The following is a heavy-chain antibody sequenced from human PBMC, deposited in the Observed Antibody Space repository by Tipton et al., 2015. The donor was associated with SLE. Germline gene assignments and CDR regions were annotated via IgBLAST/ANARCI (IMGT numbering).Heavy chain of an antibody. J-gene: IGHJ3*02. CDR2: IDTSWST. CDR3: ASSTSGDSSPNAFDI. Sequence: TLSLTCTVSGGSISSGRYYWSWIRQPAGKGVEWIGHIDTSWSTNYNPSRKSRVTISVDTSKNQFSLKLSTVAATETAVYYCASSTSGDSSPNAFDIWGQGTMVTVSS. V-gene: IGHV4-61*09. CDR1: GGSISSGRYY. D-gene: IGHD6-19*01.